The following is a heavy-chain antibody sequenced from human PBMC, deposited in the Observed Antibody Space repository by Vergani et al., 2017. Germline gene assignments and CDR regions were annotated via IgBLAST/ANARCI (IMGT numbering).Heavy chain of an antibody. CDR1: GGSISSYY. J-gene: IGHJ6*02. CDR2: IYYSGST. V-gene: IGHV4-59*01. Sequence: QVQLQESGPGLVKPSETLSLTCAVSGGSISSYYWSWIRQPPGQGLEWIGYIYYSGSTNYNPSLKSRVTISVDTSKNQFALKLSSVTAADTAVYYCARDLPTDGTGGDYYGMYVWGQGP. CDR3: ARDLPTDGTGGDYYGMYV. D-gene: IGHD5-24*01.